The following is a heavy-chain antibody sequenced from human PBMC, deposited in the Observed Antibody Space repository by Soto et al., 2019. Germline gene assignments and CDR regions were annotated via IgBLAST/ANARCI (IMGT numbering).Heavy chain of an antibody. J-gene: IGHJ4*02. V-gene: IGHV3-30*04. CDR2: ILADGKKK. D-gene: IGHD2-21*01. CDR3: ARDDADHIDY. CDR1: GISFQKYT. Sequence: QVQLVESGGGVVPPGRSLRLSCAAYGISFQKYTLHWVRQAPGKGLEWVAGILADGKKKYYADSVQGRFTISRDNSKSALYVQMNSLRPDDTALYYCARDDADHIDYWGQGTLVTVSS.